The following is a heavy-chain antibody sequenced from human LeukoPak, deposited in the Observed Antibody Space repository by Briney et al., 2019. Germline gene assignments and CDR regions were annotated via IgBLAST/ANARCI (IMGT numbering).Heavy chain of an antibody. CDR3: AKLVTHFDY. CDR1: GFTFSDYA. V-gene: IGHV3-48*02. Sequence: PGGSLRLSCAGSGFTFSDYAINWVRQAPGKGLEWVSYISSTSNTIFYADSVKGRFTISRDNAKNSLYLQMSSLRDEDTAVYYCAKLVTHFDYWGQGTLVTVSS. CDR2: ISSTSNTI. J-gene: IGHJ4*02. D-gene: IGHD4-23*01.